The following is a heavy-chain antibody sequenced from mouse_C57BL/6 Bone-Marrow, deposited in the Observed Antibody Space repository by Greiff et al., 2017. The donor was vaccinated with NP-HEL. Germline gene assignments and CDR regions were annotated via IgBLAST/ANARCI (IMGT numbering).Heavy chain of an antibody. CDR2: IDPSDSYT. CDR3: AREFYYGYPYYYAMDY. J-gene: IGHJ4*01. CDR1: GYTFTSYW. Sequence: VQLQQPGAELVMPGASVKLSCKASGYTFTSYWMHWVKQRPGQGLEWIGEIDPSDSYTNYNQKFKGKSTLTVDKSSSTAYMQLSSLTSADSAVYYCAREFYYGYPYYYAMDYWGQGTSVTVSS. D-gene: IGHD2-2*01. V-gene: IGHV1-69*01.